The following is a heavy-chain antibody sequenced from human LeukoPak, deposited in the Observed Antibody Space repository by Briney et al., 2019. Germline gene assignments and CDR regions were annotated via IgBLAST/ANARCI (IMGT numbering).Heavy chain of an antibody. CDR1: GFTFSSYG. J-gene: IGHJ4*02. CDR2: IWYDGSNK. CDR3: VGYYGIDY. Sequence: GGSLRLSCATSGFTFSSYGMHWVRQAPGKGLEWVAVIWYDGSNKYYADSVKGRFTISRDISKNTLYLQMNSLRVEDTAVYYCVGYYGIDYWGQGTLVTVSS. D-gene: IGHD3-10*01. V-gene: IGHV3-33*01.